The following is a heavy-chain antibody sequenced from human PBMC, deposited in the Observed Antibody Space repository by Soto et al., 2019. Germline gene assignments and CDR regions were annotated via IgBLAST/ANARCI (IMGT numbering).Heavy chain of an antibody. J-gene: IGHJ3*02. V-gene: IGHV3-48*01. D-gene: IGHD3-22*01. Sequence: GGSLRLSCAASGFTFSNLSMNWVRQAPGKGLEWVSYISSSSSTIYYADSVKGRFTISRDNAKNSLYLQMNSLRAEDTAVYYCARSYYYDSSGYYYDGAFDIWGQGTMVTVSS. CDR1: GFTFSNLS. CDR3: ARSYYYDSSGYYYDGAFDI. CDR2: ISSSSSTI.